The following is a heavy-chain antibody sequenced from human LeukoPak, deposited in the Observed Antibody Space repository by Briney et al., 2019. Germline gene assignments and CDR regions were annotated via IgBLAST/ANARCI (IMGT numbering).Heavy chain of an antibody. D-gene: IGHD3-9*01. J-gene: IGHJ3*02. CDR3: AREYRLRHFDWLSIDAFDI. CDR1: GGTFSSYA. Sequence: ASVKVSCKASGGTFSSYAISWVRQAPGQGLEWMGRIIPIFGTANYAQKFQGRVTITADKSTSTAYMELSSLRSEDTAVYYCAREYRLRHFDWLSIDAFDIWGQGTMVTVSS. V-gene: IGHV1-69*06. CDR2: IIPIFGTA.